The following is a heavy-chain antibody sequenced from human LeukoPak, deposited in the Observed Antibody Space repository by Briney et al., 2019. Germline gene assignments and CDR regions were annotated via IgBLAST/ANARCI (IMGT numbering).Heavy chain of an antibody. CDR3: ARDGMGSSWYSYYFDY. CDR1: GFTFDDYG. D-gene: IGHD6-13*01. CDR2: INWNGGST. V-gene: IGHV3-20*04. J-gene: IGHJ4*02. Sequence: GGSLRLSCVASGFTFDDYGMSWVRQAPGKGLEWVSGINWNGGSTGYADSVKGRFTISRDNAKNSLYLQMNSLRAEDTALYYCARDGMGSSWYSYYFDYWGQGTLVTVSS.